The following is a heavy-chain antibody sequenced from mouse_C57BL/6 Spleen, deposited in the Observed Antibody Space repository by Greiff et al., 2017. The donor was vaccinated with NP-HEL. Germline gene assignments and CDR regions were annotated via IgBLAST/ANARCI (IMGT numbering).Heavy chain of an antibody. CDR2: ISDGGSYT. D-gene: IGHD2-4*01. CDR1: GFTFSSYA. CDR3: ARYDYDERDFDY. Sequence: DVKLVESVFFFLKPGGSLKLSCAASGFTFSSYAMSWVRQTPEKRLAWVATISDGGSYTYYPDNVKGRFTISRDNAKNNLYLQMSHLKSEDTAMYYCARYDYDERDFDYWGQGTTLTVSS. J-gene: IGHJ2*01. V-gene: IGHV5-4*03.